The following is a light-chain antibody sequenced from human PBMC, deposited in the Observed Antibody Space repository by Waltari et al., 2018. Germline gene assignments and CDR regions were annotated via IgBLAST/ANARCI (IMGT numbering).Light chain of an antibody. Sequence: SYELTQPPSVSVSPGQTATIPCSGNNLGDKFACWYQRRPGQSPLLVIYQDNKRPSGIPDRFSGSNSGNTATLTITGTQPIDEADYYCQAWDSNIVIFGGGTKLTVL. V-gene: IGLV3-1*01. CDR1: NLGDKF. CDR2: QDN. CDR3: QAWDSNIVI. J-gene: IGLJ2*01.